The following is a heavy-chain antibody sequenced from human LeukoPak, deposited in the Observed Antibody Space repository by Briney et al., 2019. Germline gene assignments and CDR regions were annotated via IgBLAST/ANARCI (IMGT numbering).Heavy chain of an antibody. J-gene: IGHJ6*02. CDR3: ARASSSFYGMDV. D-gene: IGHD6-6*01. Sequence: SETLSLTCAVSGGSISSGGYSWSWLRQPPGKGLEWLGYIYHSGSTYYNPSLKSRVTISVDRSKNQFSLKLSSVTAADTAVYYCARASSSFYGMDVWGQGTTVTVSS. CDR2: IYHSGST. CDR1: GGSISSGGYS. V-gene: IGHV4-30-2*01.